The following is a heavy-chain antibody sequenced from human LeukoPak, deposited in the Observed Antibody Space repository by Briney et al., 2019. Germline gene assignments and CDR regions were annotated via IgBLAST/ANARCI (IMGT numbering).Heavy chain of an antibody. V-gene: IGHV4-59*12. J-gene: IGHJ5*02. CDR3: ARGLPGRANWFDP. CDR2: IYYSGST. Sequence: ASETLSLTCTVSGGSISSYYWSWIRQPPGKGLEWIGYIYYSGSTNYNPSLKSRVTISVDTSKNQFSLKLSSVTAADTAVYYCARGLPGRANWFDPWGQGTLVTVSS. CDR1: GGSISSYY.